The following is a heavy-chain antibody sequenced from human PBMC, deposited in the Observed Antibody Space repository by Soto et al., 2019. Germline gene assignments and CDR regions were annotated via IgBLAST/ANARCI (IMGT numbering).Heavy chain of an antibody. CDR3: ATVATNSYNWLDP. Sequence: EVQLVESGGTLVQPGGSLRLSCAASGFTFNTYWMHWLRQAPGKGLVWVSRINSDGTKTTYADSVKGRFTISRDNAKNTVYLEMNSLRAEDTAVYYCATVATNSYNWLDPWGQGTLVTVSS. V-gene: IGHV3-74*01. CDR1: GFTFNTYW. J-gene: IGHJ5*02. CDR2: INSDGTKT. D-gene: IGHD5-12*01.